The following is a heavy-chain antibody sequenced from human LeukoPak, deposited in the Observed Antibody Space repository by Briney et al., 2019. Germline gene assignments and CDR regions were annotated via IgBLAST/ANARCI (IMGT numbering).Heavy chain of an antibody. CDR2: IYYSGST. CDR1: GGSISSGGYY. V-gene: IGHV4-31*03. Sequence: SETLSLTCTVSGGSISSGGYYWSWIRQHPGKGLEWIGYIYYSGSTYYNPSLKSRVTISVDTSKNQFSLKLSSVTAADTAVYYCARVDGDYVGGYYFDYWGQGTLVTVSS. CDR3: ARVDGDYVGGYYFDY. D-gene: IGHD4-17*01. J-gene: IGHJ4*02.